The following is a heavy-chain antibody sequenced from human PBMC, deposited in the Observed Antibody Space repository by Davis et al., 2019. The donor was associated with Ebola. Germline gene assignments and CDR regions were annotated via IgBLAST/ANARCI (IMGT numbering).Heavy chain of an antibody. CDR1: GFTVSSNY. J-gene: IGHJ4*02. CDR3: AKDSGTTLDY. D-gene: IGHD1-1*01. Sequence: PGGSLRLSCAASGFTVSSNYMSWVRQAPGKGLEWVSVIYSGGSTYYADSVKGRFTISRDNAKNSLYLQMNSLRAEDTAVYYCAKDSGTTLDYWGQGTLVTVSS. CDR2: IYSGGST. V-gene: IGHV3-53*01.